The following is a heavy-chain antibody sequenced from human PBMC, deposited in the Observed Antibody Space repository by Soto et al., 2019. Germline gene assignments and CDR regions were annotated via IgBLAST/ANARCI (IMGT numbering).Heavy chain of an antibody. Sequence: QVQLVQSGAEVKKPGSSVKVSCKASGGTFSSYAISWVRQAPGQGLEWMGGIIPIFGTANYAQKFQGRVTITADESTSTAYMELSSLRSEDTDVYYCAEGVGSGWYQPYYYYGMDVWGQGTTVTVSS. CDR3: AEGVGSGWYQPYYYYGMDV. CDR1: GGTFSSYA. CDR2: IIPIFGTA. D-gene: IGHD6-19*01. J-gene: IGHJ6*02. V-gene: IGHV1-69*01.